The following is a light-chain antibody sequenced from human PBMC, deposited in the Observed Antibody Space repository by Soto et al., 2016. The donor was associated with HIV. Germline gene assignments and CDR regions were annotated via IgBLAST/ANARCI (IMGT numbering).Light chain of an antibody. CDR1: QSLLHSNGYNY. Sequence: DIVMTQSPLSLSVTPGEAASISCRSSQSLLHSNGYNYLDWYLQKPGQSPQLLIYLGSNRASGVPDRFSGSGSGTDFTLKISRVEAEDVGVYYCIQALQTALTFGLGPNWKSN. V-gene: IGKV2-28*01. CDR2: LGS. J-gene: IGKJ3*01. CDR3: IQALQTALT.